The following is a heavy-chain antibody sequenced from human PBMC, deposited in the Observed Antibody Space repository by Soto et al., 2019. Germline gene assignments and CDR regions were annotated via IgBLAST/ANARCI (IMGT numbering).Heavy chain of an antibody. Sequence: SETLSLTCTVSGGSISNYDWNWVRQPPGEGLEWIGYIYFSGFTNYNPSLKSRVAISLDMSRFQFSLKLASVTAADTAVYYCATAPTGRYWGFFDSWGRGTLVTVSS. CDR2: IYFSGFT. V-gene: IGHV4-59*01. CDR3: ATAPTGRYWGFFDS. D-gene: IGHD2-8*02. CDR1: GGSISNYD. J-gene: IGHJ4*02.